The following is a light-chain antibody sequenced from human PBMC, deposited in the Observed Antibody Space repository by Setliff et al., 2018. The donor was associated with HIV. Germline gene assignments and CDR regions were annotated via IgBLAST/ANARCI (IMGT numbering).Light chain of an antibody. Sequence: QSVLTQPASVSGSPGQSVTISRTGTSDDVGNFNYVSWYQQHPGKGPKLIVFDVSRRPSGVSHRFSGSKSGNTASLTISGLENEDEADYYCSSYTNHGVLFVFGTGTKVTVL. V-gene: IGLV2-14*03. CDR2: DVS. CDR3: SSYTNHGVLFV. J-gene: IGLJ1*01. CDR1: SDDVGNFNY.